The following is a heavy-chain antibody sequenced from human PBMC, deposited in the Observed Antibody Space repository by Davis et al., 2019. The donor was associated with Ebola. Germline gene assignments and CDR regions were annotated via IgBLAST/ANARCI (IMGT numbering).Heavy chain of an antibody. CDR1: GFTFSSYG. Sequence: AGSLRLSCAASGFTFSSYGMHWVRQAPGKGLEWVAVISYDGSNKYYADSVKGRFTISRDNSKNTLYLQMNSLRAEDTAVYYCARDYDILTGYELLYYYYGMDVWGQGTTVTVSS. V-gene: IGHV3-30*03. J-gene: IGHJ6*02. CDR3: ARDYDILTGYELLYYYYGMDV. CDR2: ISYDGSNK. D-gene: IGHD3-9*01.